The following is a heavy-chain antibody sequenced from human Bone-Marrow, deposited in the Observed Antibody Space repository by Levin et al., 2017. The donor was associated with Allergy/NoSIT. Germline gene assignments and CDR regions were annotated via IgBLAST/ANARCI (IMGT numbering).Heavy chain of an antibody. J-gene: IGHJ4*02. CDR1: GFTVSNNY. CDR2: IYSGGST. Sequence: SCAASGFTVSNNYMSWVRQAPGKGLEWVSVIYSGGSTYYADSVKGRFTISRDNSKNTLYLQMNSLRAEDTAVYYCARDKVGALGYWGQGTLVTVSS. D-gene: IGHD1-26*01. V-gene: IGHV3-53*01. CDR3: ARDKVGALGY.